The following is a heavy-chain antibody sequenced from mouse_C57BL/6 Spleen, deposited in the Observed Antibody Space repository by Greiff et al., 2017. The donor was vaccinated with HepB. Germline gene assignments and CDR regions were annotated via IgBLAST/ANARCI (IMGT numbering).Heavy chain of an antibody. D-gene: IGHD1-2*01. CDR1: GYTFTSYW. V-gene: IGHV1-64*01. Sequence: QVQLQQPGAELVKPGASVKLSCKASGYTFTSYWMHWVKQRPGQGLEWIGMIHPNSGSTNYNEKFKSKATLTVDKSSSTAYMQLSSLTSEDSAVYYCAKRELLRPTADYWGQGTTLTVSS. CDR3: AKRELLRPTADY. CDR2: IHPNSGST. J-gene: IGHJ2*01.